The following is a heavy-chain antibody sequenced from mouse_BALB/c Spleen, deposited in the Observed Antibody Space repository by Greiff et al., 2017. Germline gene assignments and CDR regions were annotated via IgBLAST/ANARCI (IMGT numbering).Heavy chain of an antibody. CDR1: GFTFSSYA. J-gene: IGHJ3*01. D-gene: IGHD1-1*01. V-gene: IGHV5-9-4*01. CDR3: ARDQTTGFAY. Sequence: EVQVVESGGGLVKPGGSLKLSCAASGFTFSSYAMSWVRQSPEKRLEWVAEISSGGSYTYYPDTVTGRFTISRDNAKNTLYLEMSSLRSEDTAMYYCARDQTTGFAYWGQGTLVTVSA. CDR2: ISSGGSYT.